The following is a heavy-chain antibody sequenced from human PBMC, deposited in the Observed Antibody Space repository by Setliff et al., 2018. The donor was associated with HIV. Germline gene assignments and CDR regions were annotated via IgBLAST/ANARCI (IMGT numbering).Heavy chain of an antibody. CDR3: ARDNYDYVWGSYRYSLDY. J-gene: IGHJ4*02. D-gene: IGHD3-16*02. Sequence: SETLSLTCTVSGGSISSGSDYWSWIRQPAGKGLEWIGRIYTSGSTNYNPSLKSRVTISVDKSKNQFSLKLSSVTAADTAVYYCARDNYDYVWGSYRYSLDYWGQGTLVTVSS. CDR1: GGSISSGSDY. V-gene: IGHV4-61*02. CDR2: IYTSGST.